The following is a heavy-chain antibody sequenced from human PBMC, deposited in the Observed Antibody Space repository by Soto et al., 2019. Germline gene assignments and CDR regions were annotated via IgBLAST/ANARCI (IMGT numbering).Heavy chain of an antibody. V-gene: IGHV3-9*01. CDR1: GFTFDNYA. Sequence: LRLSCAASGFTFDNYAMHWVRQAPGKGLEWVSGISWNSNTIAYADSVKGRFTISRDNAKNSLYLQMNSLRAEDTAFYYCAKDTGPNWGQGTLVTVYS. CDR3: AKDTGPN. J-gene: IGHJ4*02. CDR2: ISWNSNTI.